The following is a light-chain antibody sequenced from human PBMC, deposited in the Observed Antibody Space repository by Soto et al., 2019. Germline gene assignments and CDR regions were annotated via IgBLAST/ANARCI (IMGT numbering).Light chain of an antibody. J-gene: IGKJ2*01. V-gene: IGKV3-15*01. CDR1: QTVRDN. CDR3: QQSNTWPYT. CDR2: GAS. Sequence: EIVMTHSPATLSVSPGDRATLSCRASQTVRDNLAWYQQKPCQAPTLLIYGASTRATGIPARFSGSGSGTEFTLTIASLQSEDFALYFCQQSNTWPYTFGQGTKLEIK.